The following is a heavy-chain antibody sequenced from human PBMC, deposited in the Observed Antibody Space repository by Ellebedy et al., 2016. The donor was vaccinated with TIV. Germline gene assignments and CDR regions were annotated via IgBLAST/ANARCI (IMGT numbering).Heavy chain of an antibody. D-gene: IGHD3-10*01. CDR3: ARDYGTWFGERYYYYGMDV. V-gene: IGHV3-53*04. Sequence: PGGSLRLSCAASGFIVSSNYMSWVRKAPGQGLEWVSVIYSGGSTHYADSVKGRFTVSRHNSKSTLYLQMNSLRAEDTAVYYCARDYGTWFGERYYYYGMDVWGQGTTVIVSS. CDR1: GFIVSSNY. J-gene: IGHJ6*02. CDR2: IYSGGST.